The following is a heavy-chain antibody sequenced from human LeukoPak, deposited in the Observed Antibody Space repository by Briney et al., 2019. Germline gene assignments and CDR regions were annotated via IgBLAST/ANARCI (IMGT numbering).Heavy chain of an antibody. V-gene: IGHV4-34*01. CDR1: GGSFSGYY. CDR2: INHSGST. J-gene: IGHJ4*02. D-gene: IGHD1-26*01. Sequence: SETLSLTCAVYGGSFSGYYWSWIRQPPGKGLEWIGEINHSGSTNYNPSLKSRVTISVDTSKNQFSLKLSSVTAADTAVYYCARGRKSGSYVRRSNRFDYWGQGTLVTVSS. CDR3: ARGRKSGSYVRRSNRFDY.